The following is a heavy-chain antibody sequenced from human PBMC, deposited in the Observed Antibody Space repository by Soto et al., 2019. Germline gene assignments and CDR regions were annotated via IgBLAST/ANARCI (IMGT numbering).Heavy chain of an antibody. CDR3: ARDAGGSWTLNAFDI. V-gene: IGHV4-31*03. Sequence: QVQLQESGPGLVKPSQTLSLTCTVSGGSISSGGYYWSWIRQHPGKGLEWIGYIYYSGSTYCNPSLQSRVTISVDTSKNQFSLKLSSVTAADTAVYYCARDAGGSWTLNAFDIWGQGTMVTVSS. CDR1: GGSISSGGYY. CDR2: IYYSGST. D-gene: IGHD6-13*01. J-gene: IGHJ3*02.